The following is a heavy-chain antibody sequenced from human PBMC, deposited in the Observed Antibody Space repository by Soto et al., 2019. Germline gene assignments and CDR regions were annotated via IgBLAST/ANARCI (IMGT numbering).Heavy chain of an antibody. V-gene: IGHV1-69*02. J-gene: IGHJ3*02. CDR2: IITILGIA. CDR3: ATATLVPAAMGDAFDI. D-gene: IGHD2-2*01. CDR1: GGTFSSYT. Sequence: QVQLVQSGAEVKKPGSSVKVSCKASGGTFSSYTISWVRQAPGQGLEWMGRIITILGIANYAQKFQGRVTITADKSTSTAYMELSSLRSEDTAVYYCATATLVPAAMGDAFDIWGQGTMVTVSS.